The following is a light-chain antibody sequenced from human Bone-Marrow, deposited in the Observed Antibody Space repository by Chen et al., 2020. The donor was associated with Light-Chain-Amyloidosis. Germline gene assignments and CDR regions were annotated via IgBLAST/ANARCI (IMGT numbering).Light chain of an antibody. CDR2: DAS. J-gene: IGKJ1*01. CDR3: QQYNSFT. V-gene: IGKV1-5*01. CDR1: QSISSW. Sequence: DIQMTQSPSTLSASVGDRVTITCRASQSISSWLAWYQQKPGKAPKLLIYDASSLESGVPSRFRGSGSGTEFTLTISSLQPDDFATYYCQQYNSFTFDLGTKVEIK.